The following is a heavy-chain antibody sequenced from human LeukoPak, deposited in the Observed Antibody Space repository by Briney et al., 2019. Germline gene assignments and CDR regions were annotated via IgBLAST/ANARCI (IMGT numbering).Heavy chain of an antibody. CDR2: IHHSGST. V-gene: IGHV4-31*03. J-gene: IGHJ5*02. CDR1: GGSISSGNYY. Sequence: PSETLSLTCTVSGGSISSGNYYWSWIRQHPGKGLEWIGYIHHSGSTYYNPSLKSRVIISVDTSKNQFSLKLNSVTAADTAVYYCASYGSGSYRFDPWGQGTLVTVSS. CDR3: ASYGSGSYRFDP. D-gene: IGHD3-10*01.